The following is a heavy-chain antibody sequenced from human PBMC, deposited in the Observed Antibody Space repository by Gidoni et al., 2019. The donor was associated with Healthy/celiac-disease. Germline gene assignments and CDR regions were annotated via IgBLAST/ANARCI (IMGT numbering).Heavy chain of an antibody. V-gene: IGHV3-30-3*01. Sequence: QVQLVESGGGVVQPGRALRLHGAASGVTFRSYDMHWVRQAPGKGLEWVAVISYDGSNKYYADSVKGRFTISRDNSKTTLYLQMNSLRADDTAVYYCARGDCGGDCYSGARDYFDYWGQGTLVTVSS. J-gene: IGHJ4*02. CDR3: ARGDCGGDCYSGARDYFDY. D-gene: IGHD2-21*02. CDR2: ISYDGSNK. CDR1: GVTFRSYD.